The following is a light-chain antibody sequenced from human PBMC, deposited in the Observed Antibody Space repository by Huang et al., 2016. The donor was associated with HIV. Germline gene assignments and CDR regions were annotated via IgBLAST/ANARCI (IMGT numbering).Light chain of an antibody. CDR1: QDIGNY. J-gene: IGKJ2*01. V-gene: IGKV1-33*01. CDR3: QQYDGLPYT. Sequence: DIQMTQSPSSLSTFIGDKVTITCQASQDIGNYINWYQQRPGKAPKLLIYDASSLETGVTSRFSGGGSGTTFTFTITNLRPEDVATYYCQQYDGLPYTFGQGTLIEI. CDR2: DAS.